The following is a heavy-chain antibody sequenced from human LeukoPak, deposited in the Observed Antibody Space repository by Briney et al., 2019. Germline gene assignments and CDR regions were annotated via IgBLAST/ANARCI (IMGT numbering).Heavy chain of an antibody. V-gene: IGHV1-18*01. CDR1: GYTFTSYG. D-gene: IGHD6-19*01. Sequence: ASVKVSCKASGYTFTSYGTSWVRQAPGQGLEWMGWISAYNGNTNYAQKFQGRVTMTRDMSTSTVYMELSSLRSEDTAVYYCARGAVAMLGYYYYYYMDVWGKGTTVTVSS. CDR2: ISAYNGNT. CDR3: ARGAVAMLGYYYYYYMDV. J-gene: IGHJ6*03.